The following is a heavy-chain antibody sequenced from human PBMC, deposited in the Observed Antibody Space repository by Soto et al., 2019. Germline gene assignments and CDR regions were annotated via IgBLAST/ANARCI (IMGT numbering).Heavy chain of an antibody. V-gene: IGHV5-10-1*01. CDR1: GYSFTSYW. CDR2: IDPSDSYT. CDR3: ARDYDFWSGPPASMGV. D-gene: IGHD3-3*01. Sequence: LGESLKISCKGSGYSFTSYWISWVRQMPGKGLEWMGRIDPSDSYTNYSPSFQGHVTISADKSISTAYLQWSSLKASDTALFYCARDYDFWSGPPASMGVWGQGTTVTVSS. J-gene: IGHJ6*02.